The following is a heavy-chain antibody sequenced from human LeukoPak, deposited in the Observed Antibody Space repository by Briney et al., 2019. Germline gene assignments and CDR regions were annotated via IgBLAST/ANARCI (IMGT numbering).Heavy chain of an antibody. CDR1: GFTFSSYS. CDR3: ARAKLGHYFGY. D-gene: IGHD7-27*01. J-gene: IGHJ4*02. V-gene: IGHV3-21*01. Sequence: GGSLRLSCVASGFTFSSYSMNWVRQAPGKGLEWVSSISSSSSYIYYADSVKGRFTISRDNAKNSLYLQMNSLRAEDTAVYYCARAKLGHYFGYWGQGTLVTVSS. CDR2: ISSSSSYI.